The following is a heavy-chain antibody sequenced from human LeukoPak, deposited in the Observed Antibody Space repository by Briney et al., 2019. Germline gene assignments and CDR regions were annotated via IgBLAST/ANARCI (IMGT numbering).Heavy chain of an antibody. CDR2: IKSKTDGGTT. J-gene: IGHJ4*02. D-gene: IGHD2-15*01. CDR3: TTDPDLAWCGGSCYFDY. Sequence: SGGSLRLSCAASGFTFSDYYMSWIRQAPGKGLEWVGRIKSKTDGGTTDYAAPVKGRFTISRDDSKNTLYLQMNSLKTEDTAVYYCTTDPDLAWCGGSCYFDYWGQGTLVTVSS. CDR1: GFTFSDYY. V-gene: IGHV3-15*01.